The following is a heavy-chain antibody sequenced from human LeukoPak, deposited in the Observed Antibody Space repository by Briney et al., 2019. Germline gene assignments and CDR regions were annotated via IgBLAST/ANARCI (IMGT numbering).Heavy chain of an antibody. J-gene: IGHJ4*02. CDR3: ARGGGGQLDY. CDR1: GFPFSTYG. V-gene: IGHV3-33*01. CDR2: LASDGRNE. D-gene: IGHD3-16*01. Sequence: PGRCLRLSCAASGFPFSTYGMHWVRRAPGKGLEWVAGLASDGRNENYPDSVKGRFTISRDNSKNTLYLQMNILRAEDTAVYYCARGGGGQLDYWGQGTLVTVSS.